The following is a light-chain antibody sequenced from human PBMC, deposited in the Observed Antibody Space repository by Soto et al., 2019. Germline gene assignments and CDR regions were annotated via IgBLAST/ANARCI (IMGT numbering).Light chain of an antibody. V-gene: IGKV3-11*01. CDR3: QQRSIWPPIT. J-gene: IGKJ5*01. Sequence: EIVLTQSPATLSLSPGERATLSCKASQSVNSYLAWYQQKPAQAPRLLIYDASNRATGIPARFSRSGSGTDFTLTISSLEPEDFAVYYCQQRSIWPPITFGQGTRLEIK. CDR1: QSVNSY. CDR2: DAS.